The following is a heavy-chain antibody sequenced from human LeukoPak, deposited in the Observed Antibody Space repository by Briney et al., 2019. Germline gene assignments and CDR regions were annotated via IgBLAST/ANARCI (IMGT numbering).Heavy chain of an antibody. J-gene: IGHJ4*02. CDR1: GLTFSSYW. CDR2: IKQDGSEK. Sequence: PGGSLRLSCAASGLTFSSYWMSWVRLAPGKGLEWVANIKQDGSEKHYVDSVKGRFTISRDNAKNSLYLQMNSLRAEDTAVYYCARAAFDWLSCFDYWGQGTLVTVSS. V-gene: IGHV3-7*04. D-gene: IGHD3-9*01. CDR3: ARAAFDWLSCFDY.